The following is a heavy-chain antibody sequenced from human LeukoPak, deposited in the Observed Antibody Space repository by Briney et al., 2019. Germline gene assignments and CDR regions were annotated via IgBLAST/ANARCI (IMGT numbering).Heavy chain of an antibody. CDR2: ISSSSTI. D-gene: IGHD3-16*01. J-gene: IGHJ6*03. CDR1: GFTFSSYS. CDR3: ARTMGAGVYYYYYMDV. V-gene: IGHV3-48*01. Sequence: GGSLRLSCAASGFTFSSYSMNWVRQAPGKGLEWVSYISSSSTIYYADSVKGRFTISRDNAKNSLYLQMNSLRAEDTAVYYCARTMGAGVYYYYYMDVWGKGTTVTISS.